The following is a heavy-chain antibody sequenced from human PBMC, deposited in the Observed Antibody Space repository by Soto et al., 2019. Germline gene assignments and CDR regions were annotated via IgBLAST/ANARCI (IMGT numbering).Heavy chain of an antibody. D-gene: IGHD1-26*01. CDR1: GYSVSTNNYY. CDR2: IAYNGGT. J-gene: IGHJ4*02. Sequence: QLQLQESGPGPVKPSETLSLTCTVSGYSVSTNNYYWGWIRQPPGKGLEWIGSIAYNGGTYYNPSLKGRVTISLDTSKNQFSLRLRSVSAADTAVYFCATGGGVFLAIPNDYWGQGSLVTVSS. CDR3: ATGGGVFLAIPNDY. V-gene: IGHV4-39*01.